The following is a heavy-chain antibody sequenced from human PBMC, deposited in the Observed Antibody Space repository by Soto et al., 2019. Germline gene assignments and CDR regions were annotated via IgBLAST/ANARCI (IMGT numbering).Heavy chain of an antibody. Sequence: ASVKVSCKASGYTFTGYYMHWVRQAPGQGLEWMGWINPNSGGTNYAQKFQGWVTMTRDTSISTAYMELSRLRSDDTAVYYCARAEGSSWGYYYGMDVWGQGTTVTVSS. CDR1: GYTFTGYY. CDR3: ARAEGSSWGYYYGMDV. J-gene: IGHJ6*02. D-gene: IGHD6-13*01. CDR2: INPNSGGT. V-gene: IGHV1-2*04.